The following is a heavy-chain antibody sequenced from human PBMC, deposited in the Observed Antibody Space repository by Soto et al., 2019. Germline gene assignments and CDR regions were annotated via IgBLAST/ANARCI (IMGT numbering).Heavy chain of an antibody. Sequence: QVQLQESGPGLVEPSQTLSLTCTVSGGSISSGGYFWSWIRQPPGKGLEWIGHVYNIGSTYSNPSVTSRVTISVDTSKNQFSLRLSFVTAADTAVYYWARGPAGDKVDYWGQGTLVTVSS. J-gene: IGHJ4*02. CDR2: VYNIGST. CDR1: GGSISSGGYF. CDR3: ARGPAGDKVDY. D-gene: IGHD7-27*01. V-gene: IGHV4-30-4*01.